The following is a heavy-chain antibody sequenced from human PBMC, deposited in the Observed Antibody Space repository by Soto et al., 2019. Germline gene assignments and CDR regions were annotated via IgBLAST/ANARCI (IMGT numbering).Heavy chain of an antibody. D-gene: IGHD4-17*01. CDR1: GFSLSTSGVG. J-gene: IGHJ4*02. V-gene: IGHV2-5*02. CDR3: AHKGYGDDPLDY. CDR2: IYWDDYK. Sequence: QITLKESGPTLVKPTQTLTLTCTFSGFSLSTSGVGVGWIRQPPGKALEWLAVIYWDDYKHYSPSLKSRLTITKDTSKNQVVLTMTNMDPVDTATYYCAHKGYGDDPLDYWGQGTLLTVSS.